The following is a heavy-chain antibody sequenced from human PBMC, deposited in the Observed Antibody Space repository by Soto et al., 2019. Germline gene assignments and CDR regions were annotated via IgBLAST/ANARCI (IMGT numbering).Heavy chain of an antibody. CDR1: GGSFSGYY. Sequence: QVQLQQWGAGLLKPSETLSLTCAVYGGSFSGYYWSWIRQPPGKGLEWIGEINHSGSTNYNPSLKIRVTISVDTSKNQFSLKLSSVTAADTAVYYCARGSWGIVVVPAAILGFDPWGQGTLVTVSS. CDR2: INHSGST. J-gene: IGHJ5*02. D-gene: IGHD2-2*01. V-gene: IGHV4-34*01. CDR3: ARGSWGIVVVPAAILGFDP.